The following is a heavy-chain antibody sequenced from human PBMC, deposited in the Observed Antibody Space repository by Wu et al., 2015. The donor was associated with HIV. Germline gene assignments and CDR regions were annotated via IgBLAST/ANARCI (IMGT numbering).Heavy chain of an antibody. D-gene: IGHD1-1*01. CDR2: ITPVFETI. J-gene: IGHJ4*02. CDR3: ARSPFGLEPPPTTSTS. Sequence: QVYLVQSGAEVKKPGSSVKVSCKAPGDYPISWMRQAPGQGLEWMGGITPVFETINYAQKFQGRVTISADKGTSTVYMDLIRLTSDDTAVYYCARSPFGLEPPPTTSTSRGQGTLVTVSS. V-gene: IGHV1-69*14. CDR1: GDYP.